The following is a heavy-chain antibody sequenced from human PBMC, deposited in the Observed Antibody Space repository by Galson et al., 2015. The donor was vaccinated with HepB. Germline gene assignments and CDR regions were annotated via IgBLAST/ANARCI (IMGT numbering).Heavy chain of an antibody. Sequence: SLRLSCAASGFTFSNSWMHWVRQTPGKGLVWVSRINTDGSSATYADSVKGRFTISRDNDKNTLYLQMNSLRAEDTAVYYCISSYWGAPNYWGQGTLVTVSS. J-gene: IGHJ4*02. CDR1: GFTFSNSW. V-gene: IGHV3-74*01. CDR3: ISSYWGAPNY. D-gene: IGHD3-10*01. CDR2: INTDGSSA.